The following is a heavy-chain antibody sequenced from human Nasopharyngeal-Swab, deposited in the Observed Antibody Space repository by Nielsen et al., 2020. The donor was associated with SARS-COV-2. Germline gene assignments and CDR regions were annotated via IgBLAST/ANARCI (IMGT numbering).Heavy chain of an antibody. V-gene: IGHV4-59*01. D-gene: IGHD3-9*01. CDR3: ATAANYDILTGYYSYYYYMDV. Sequence: WIRQPPGKGLEWIGYIYYSGSTNYNPSLKSRVTISVDRSKNQFSLKLSSVTAADTAVYYCATAANYDILTGYYSYYYYMDVWGKGTTVTVSS. J-gene: IGHJ6*03. CDR2: IYYSGST.